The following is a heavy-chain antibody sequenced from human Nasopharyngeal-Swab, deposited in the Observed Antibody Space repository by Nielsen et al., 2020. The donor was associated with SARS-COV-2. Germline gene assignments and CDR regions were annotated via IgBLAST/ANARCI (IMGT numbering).Heavy chain of an antibody. Sequence: ASVTVSCKASGYTFPSYGISWVRQPPGQGLEWMGWISAYNGNTHYAQKLQGRVTMTTDTSTSTAYMELRSLRSDDTAVYYCARLGAVTNYYYYYGMDVWGQGTTVTVSS. CDR1: GYTFPSYG. V-gene: IGHV1-18*04. CDR2: ISAYNGNT. J-gene: IGHJ6*02. CDR3: ARLGAVTNYYYYYGMDV. D-gene: IGHD4-17*01.